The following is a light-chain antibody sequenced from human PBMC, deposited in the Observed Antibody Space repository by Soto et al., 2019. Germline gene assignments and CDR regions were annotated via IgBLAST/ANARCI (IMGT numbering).Light chain of an antibody. CDR2: AAS. CDR1: QSISSY. J-gene: IGKJ3*01. CDR3: QQSYSTPVT. V-gene: IGKV1-39*01. Sequence: DIQMTQSPSSLSASVGDRVTITCRASQSISSYLNWYQQKPGKAPKLLIYAASSLQSGVPSRFSGSGSGTAFTLTISSLQPDYFATYYCQQSYSTPVTFGPGTKVDIK.